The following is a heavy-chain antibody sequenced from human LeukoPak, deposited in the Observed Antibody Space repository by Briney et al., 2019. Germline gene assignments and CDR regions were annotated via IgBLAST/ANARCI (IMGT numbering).Heavy chain of an antibody. CDR2: IYPGDSDT. D-gene: IGHD6-19*01. CDR3: ARVHSSGWYYFDY. V-gene: IGHV5-51*01. CDR1: GYSFTSYW. Sequence: GESLKISCKGPGYSFTSYWIGWVRPMPGKGLEWMGIIYPGDSDTRYSPSFQGQVTISADKSISTAYLQWSSLKASDTAMYYCARVHSSGWYYFDYWGQGTLVTVSS. J-gene: IGHJ4*02.